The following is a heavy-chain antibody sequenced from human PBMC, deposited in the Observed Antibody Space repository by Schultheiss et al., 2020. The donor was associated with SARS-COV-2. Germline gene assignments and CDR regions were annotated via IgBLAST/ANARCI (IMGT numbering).Heavy chain of an antibody. D-gene: IGHD3-22*01. Sequence: GGSLRLSCAASGFTFSSYGMHWVRQAPGKGLEWVAVISYDGSNKYYADSVKGRFTISRDNSKNTLYLQMNSLRAEDTAVYYCAREKYDSSGYYSPAIDYWGQGTLVTVSS. CDR3: AREKYDSSGYYSPAIDY. V-gene: IGHV3-30*03. CDR2: ISYDGSNK. J-gene: IGHJ4*02. CDR1: GFTFSSYG.